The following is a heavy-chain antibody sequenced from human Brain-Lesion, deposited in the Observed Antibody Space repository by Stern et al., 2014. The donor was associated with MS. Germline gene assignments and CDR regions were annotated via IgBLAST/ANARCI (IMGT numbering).Heavy chain of an antibody. CDR3: AKLWLGELPESPFDY. D-gene: IGHD3-10*01. J-gene: IGHJ4*02. CDR1: GGSISSSSYY. CDR2: IYYRGST. Sequence: QLQLQESGPGLVKPSETLSLTCTVSGGSISSSSYYWGWIRQPPGKGLEWIGSIYYRGSTYYNPSLKSRVTLYMDTSKNPFSLRLSSVTAADTAVYFCAKLWLGELPESPFDYWGQGTLVTVSS. V-gene: IGHV4-39*01.